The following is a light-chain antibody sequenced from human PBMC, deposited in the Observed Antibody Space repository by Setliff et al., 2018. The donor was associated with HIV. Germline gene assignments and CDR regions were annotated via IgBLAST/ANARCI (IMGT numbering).Light chain of an antibody. J-gene: IGLJ1*01. CDR3: CSYASTGSFV. CDR2: EVS. V-gene: IGLV2-11*01. Sequence: QSALAQPRSVSGSPGQSVTISCTGTSSDVGGYNYISWYQQHPGKAPKLIIYEVSKWPSGVSNHFSGSKSGNTASLTISGLQTEDEAEYYCCSYASTGSFVFGTGTKVTVL. CDR1: SSDVGGYNY.